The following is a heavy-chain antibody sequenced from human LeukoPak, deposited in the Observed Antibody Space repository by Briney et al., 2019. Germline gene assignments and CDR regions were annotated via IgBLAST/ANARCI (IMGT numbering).Heavy chain of an antibody. V-gene: IGHV4-39*01. CDR1: GGSISSSSYY. CDR3: ARLLEYSSSGFDY. J-gene: IGHJ4*02. Sequence: SETLSLTCTVSGGSISSSSYYWGWIRQPPGKGLEWIGSIYYSGSTYYNPSLKSRVTISVDTSKNQFSLKLSSVTAADTAVYYCARLLEYSSSGFDYWGQGTLVTVSS. D-gene: IGHD6-6*01. CDR2: IYYSGST.